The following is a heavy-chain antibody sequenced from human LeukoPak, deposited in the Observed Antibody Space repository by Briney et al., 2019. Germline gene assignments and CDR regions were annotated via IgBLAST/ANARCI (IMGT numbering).Heavy chain of an antibody. CDR1: GFTFSSYS. J-gene: IGHJ4*02. V-gene: IGHV3-21*01. D-gene: IGHD3-3*01. CDR3: ARELDDFWSGYTLGFDY. Sequence: GGSLRLSCAASGFTFSSYSMSWVRQAPGEGLEWVSSISSSSSYIYYADSVKGRFTISRDNAKNSLYLQMNSLSAEDTAVYYCARELDDFWSGYTLGFDYWGQGTLVTVSS. CDR2: ISSSSSYI.